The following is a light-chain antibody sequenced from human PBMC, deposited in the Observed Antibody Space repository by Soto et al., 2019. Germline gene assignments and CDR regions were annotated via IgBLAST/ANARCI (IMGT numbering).Light chain of an antibody. J-gene: IGLJ1*01. Sequence: QSALTQPASVSWSPGQSITISCTGTSSDVCGYNYVSWYQQHPGKAPKLMIYDVSNRPSGVSNRFSGSKSGNTASLTISGLQAADEADYYCSSYTRSSTYVFGTGTKLTVL. CDR1: SSDVCGYNY. CDR3: SSYTRSSTYV. CDR2: DVS. V-gene: IGLV2-14*01.